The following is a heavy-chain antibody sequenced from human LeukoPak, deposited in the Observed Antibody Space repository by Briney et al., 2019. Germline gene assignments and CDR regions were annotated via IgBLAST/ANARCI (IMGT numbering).Heavy chain of an antibody. CDR2: ISWNSGSI. Sequence: GGSLRLSCAASGFTFDDYAMHWVRQAPGKGLEWVSGISWNSGSIGYADSVKGRFTISRDNAKNSLYLRMNSLRAEDTALYYCAKSQTAMVLGAYDYWGQGTLVTVSS. D-gene: IGHD5-18*01. J-gene: IGHJ4*02. CDR3: AKSQTAMVLGAYDY. V-gene: IGHV3-9*01. CDR1: GFTFDDYA.